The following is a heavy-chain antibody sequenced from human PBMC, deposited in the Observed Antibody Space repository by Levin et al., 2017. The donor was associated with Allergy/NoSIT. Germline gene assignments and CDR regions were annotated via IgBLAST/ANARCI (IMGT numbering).Heavy chain of an antibody. CDR3: ARERVVGDYYGMDV. Sequence: GESLKISCKASGYTFTGYYMHWVRQAPGQGLEWMGWINPNSGGTNYAQKFQGRVTMTRDTSISTAYMELSRLRSDDTAVYYCARERVVGDYYGMDVWGQGTTVTVSS. V-gene: IGHV1-2*02. CDR1: GYTFTGYY. D-gene: IGHD3-10*01. J-gene: IGHJ6*02. CDR2: INPNSGGT.